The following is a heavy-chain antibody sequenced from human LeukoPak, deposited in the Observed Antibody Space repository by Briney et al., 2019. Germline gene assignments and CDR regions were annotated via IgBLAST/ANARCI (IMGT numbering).Heavy chain of an antibody. J-gene: IGHJ4*02. V-gene: IGHV3-21*01. CDR2: ISGSSGSI. CDR3: ARANPPAISFFDW. Sequence: GGSLRLSCAASGFTFSGYSMNWVRLAPGRGLWWVSSISGSSGSIYYADSVKGRFTISRDNAKNSLDLQMNSLRAEDTAVYYCARANPPAISFFDWWGQGTLVSVSS. CDR1: GFTFSGYS. D-gene: IGHD3-9*01.